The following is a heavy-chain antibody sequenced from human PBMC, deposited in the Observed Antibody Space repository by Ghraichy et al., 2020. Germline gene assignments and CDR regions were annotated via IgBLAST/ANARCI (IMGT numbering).Heavy chain of an antibody. D-gene: IGHD1-1*01. J-gene: IGHJ4*02. CDR3: ASWCVGDNCNPKGG. CDR1: GASISSNNW. CDR2: IYHSGGS. Sequence: SETLSLTCAVSGASISSNNWWTWVRQPPGKGLEWIGEIYHSGGSNFNPSLKSRVTISVDESKNQFSLKLNSVTAADTAIYYCASWCVGDNCNPKGGWGQGTLVTVSS. V-gene: IGHV4-4*02.